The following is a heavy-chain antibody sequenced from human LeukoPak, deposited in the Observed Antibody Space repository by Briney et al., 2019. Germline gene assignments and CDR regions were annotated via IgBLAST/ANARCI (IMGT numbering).Heavy chain of an antibody. CDR3: AKDHLAYCGGDCYPLVD. Sequence: GGTLRLSCAASGFTFSSNGMSWVRQAPGKGLEWVSAISGSGGSTYYADSVKGRFTISRDNSKNTLYLQMNSLRAEDTAVYYCAKDHLAYCGGDCYPLVDWGQGTLVTVSS. D-gene: IGHD2-21*02. CDR1: GFTFSSNG. J-gene: IGHJ4*02. V-gene: IGHV3-23*01. CDR2: ISGSGGST.